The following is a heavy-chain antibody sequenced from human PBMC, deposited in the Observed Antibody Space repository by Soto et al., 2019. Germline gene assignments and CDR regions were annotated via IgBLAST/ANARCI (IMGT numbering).Heavy chain of an antibody. CDR3: ARGGRGPRVWSLDY. CDR1: GGSFSGYY. V-gene: IGHV4-34*01. D-gene: IGHD3-3*01. Sequence: SETLSLTCAVYGGSFSGYYWSWIRQPPGKGLEWIGEINHSGSTNYNPSLKSRVTISVDTSKNQFSLKLSSVTAADTAVYYCARGGRGPRVWSLDYWGQGTLVTVSS. J-gene: IGHJ4*02. CDR2: INHSGST.